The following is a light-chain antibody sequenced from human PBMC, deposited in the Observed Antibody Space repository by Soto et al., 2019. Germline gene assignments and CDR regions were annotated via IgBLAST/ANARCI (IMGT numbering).Light chain of an antibody. CDR3: SSCTSSSTIV. CDR2: EVS. V-gene: IGLV2-14*01. Sequence: QSLLSQPAAVSGSPGQSVTISCTGTSSDVGGYNYVSWYQQHPGKAPKLMIYEVSNRPSGVSNRFSGSKSGNTASLTISGLQAEEEADYYCSSCTSSSTIVFGTGTKVTVL. J-gene: IGLJ1*01. CDR1: SSDVGGYNY.